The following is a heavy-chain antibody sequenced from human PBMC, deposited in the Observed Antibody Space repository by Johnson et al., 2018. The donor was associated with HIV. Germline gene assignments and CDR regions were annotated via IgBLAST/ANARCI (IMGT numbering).Heavy chain of an antibody. Sequence: VQLVESGGGVVQPGRSLRLSCAASGFTFSSYAMHWVRQAPGQGLEWVSGISWNSGSKDSAASVKGRFTISRDKAKNSLYLQMNSLRSEDTALYYCAKDVSLVTMIAEGLAFDIWGQGTMVTVSS. J-gene: IGHJ3*02. CDR3: AKDVSLVTMIAEGLAFDI. CDR2: ISWNSGSK. V-gene: IGHV3-9*01. CDR1: GFTFSSYA. D-gene: IGHD3-22*01.